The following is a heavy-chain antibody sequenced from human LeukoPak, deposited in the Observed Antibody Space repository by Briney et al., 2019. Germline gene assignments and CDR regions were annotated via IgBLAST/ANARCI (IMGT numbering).Heavy chain of an antibody. CDR3: ARENGHFDY. CDR2: IWYDGSNK. J-gene: IGHJ4*02. D-gene: IGHD2-8*01. Sequence: GGSLRLSCAASGFTLSSYGMHWVRQAPGKGLEWVAVIWYDGSNKEYADSVKGRFTISRDNSKNTLYLEMNSLRAEDTAVYYCARENGHFDYWGQGTLVTVSS. V-gene: IGHV3-33*01. CDR1: GFTLSSYG.